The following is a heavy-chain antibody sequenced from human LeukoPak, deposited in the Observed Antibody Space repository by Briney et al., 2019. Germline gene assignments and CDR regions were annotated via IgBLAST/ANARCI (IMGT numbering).Heavy chain of an antibody. V-gene: IGHV4-59*01. CDR1: GGSISSYY. J-gene: IGHJ5*02. Sequence: PSETLSLTCTVSGGSISSYYWNWIRQPPGKGLEWIGYIYYSGSTNYNPSLKSRVTISVDTSKNQFSLKLSSVTAADTAVYYCARAPRITMVRGNSNWFDPWGQGTLVTVSS. CDR3: ARAPRITMVRGNSNWFDP. D-gene: IGHD3-10*01. CDR2: IYYSGST.